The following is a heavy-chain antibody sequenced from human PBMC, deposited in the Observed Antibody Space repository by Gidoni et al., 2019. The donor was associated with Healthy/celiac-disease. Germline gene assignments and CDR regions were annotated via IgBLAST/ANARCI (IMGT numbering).Heavy chain of an antibody. CDR1: GGSFSGYY. CDR3: AIGERAYTYGFLFDY. V-gene: IGHV4-34*01. D-gene: IGHD5-18*01. CDR2: INHSGST. Sequence: QVQLQQWGAGLLKPSETLSLTCAVYGGSFSGYYWSWIRQPPGKGLEWIGEINHSGSTNYNPSLKSRVTISVDTSKNQFSLKLRSVTAADTAVYYCAIGERAYTYGFLFDYWGQGTLVTVSS. J-gene: IGHJ4*02.